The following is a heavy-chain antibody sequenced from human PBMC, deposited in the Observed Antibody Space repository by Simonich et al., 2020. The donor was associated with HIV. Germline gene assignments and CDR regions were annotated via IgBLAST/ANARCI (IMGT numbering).Heavy chain of an antibody. D-gene: IGHD7-27*01. CDR1: GGSFRGYN. CDR2: VIHRGGT. Sequence: QVQLQQWGAGLLKPSETLSLTCAVYGGSFRGYNLTCIRQPPGRVLELNGEVIHRGGTDHYPSLRSRITISLDTANGEFSLKLTSLTAAYTALYFCARGNQRANWGYPPRHWFDTWGQGTLVSVSS. V-gene: IGHV4-34*12. CDR3: ARGNQRANWGYPPRHWFDT. J-gene: IGHJ5*02.